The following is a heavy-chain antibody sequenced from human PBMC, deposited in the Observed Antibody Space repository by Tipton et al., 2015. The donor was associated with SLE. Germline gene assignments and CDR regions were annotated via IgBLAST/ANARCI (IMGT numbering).Heavy chain of an antibody. J-gene: IGHJ3*02. CDR2: IKPDGRTI. V-gene: IGHV3-74*01. Sequence: SLRLSCAAPGFTLNNDWMHWVRQAPGKGLVWVSRIKPDGRTINYADVVKGRFTISRDSAENTLYLQMNSLRAEDTAVYYCARDFREVAGLRDAFDIWGPGTKVTVSS. D-gene: IGHD6-19*01. CDR3: ARDFREVAGLRDAFDI. CDR1: GFTLNNDW.